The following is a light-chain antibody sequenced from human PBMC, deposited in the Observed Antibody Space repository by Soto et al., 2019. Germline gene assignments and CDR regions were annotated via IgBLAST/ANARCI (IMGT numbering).Light chain of an antibody. CDR1: QSVLYSSNNKNY. V-gene: IGKV4-1*01. Sequence: DIVMTQSPDSLAVSLGERATINCKSSQSVLYSSNNKNYLAWYQQKPGQHPKLLIYWASARESGVPDRFSGSGSGTDFTLTISSLQAEDVAVYSCQQYYSIPYTFGQGTKLEIK. J-gene: IGKJ2*01. CDR2: WAS. CDR3: QQYYSIPYT.